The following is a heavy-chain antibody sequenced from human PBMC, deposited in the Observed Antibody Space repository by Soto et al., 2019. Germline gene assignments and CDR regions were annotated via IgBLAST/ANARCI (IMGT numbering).Heavy chain of an antibody. CDR2: ISSSSSTI. D-gene: IGHD6-19*01. Sequence: GGSLRLSCAASGFTFSSYSMNWVRQAPGKGLEWVSYISSSSSTIYYADSVKGRFTISRENAKNSLYLQMNSLRAEDTAVYYCARDGSRTNSSGRAYYFDYWGQGTLVTVSS. V-gene: IGHV3-48*01. CDR1: GFTFSSYS. J-gene: IGHJ4*02. CDR3: ARDGSRTNSSGRAYYFDY.